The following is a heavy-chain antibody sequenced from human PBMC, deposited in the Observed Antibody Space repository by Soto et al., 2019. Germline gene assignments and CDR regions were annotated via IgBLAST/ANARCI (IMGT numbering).Heavy chain of an antibody. CDR1: GGSISSSSYH. D-gene: IGHD5-12*01. V-gene: IGHV4-39*01. CDR3: ARLIVATFKWFDS. CDR2: VYYSGNT. J-gene: IGHJ5*01. Sequence: SETLSLTCTVSGGSISSSSYHWGWIRQPPGKGLEWIGTVYYSGNTYYNPSLKSRVTISVDTSKNQVSLKSSSVTAADTAVYYGARLIVATFKWFDSWGQGTLVTVAS.